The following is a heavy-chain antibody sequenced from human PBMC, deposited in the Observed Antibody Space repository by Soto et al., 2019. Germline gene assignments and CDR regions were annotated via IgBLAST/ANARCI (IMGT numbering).Heavy chain of an antibody. V-gene: IGHV3-23*01. CDR1: GFTFSSYA. J-gene: IGHJ4*02. CDR3: AKDLPRPWSSPSDGFDY. CDR2: ISGSGGST. Sequence: EVQLLESGGGLVQPGGSLRLSCAASGFTFSSYAMSWVPEAPGKGLEWVSGISGSGGSTYYADSVKGRFTISRDNAKNTLYLQMNSLRAEHTAIYYCAKDLPRPWSSPSDGFDYWGQGTLVTVSS. D-gene: IGHD6-6*01.